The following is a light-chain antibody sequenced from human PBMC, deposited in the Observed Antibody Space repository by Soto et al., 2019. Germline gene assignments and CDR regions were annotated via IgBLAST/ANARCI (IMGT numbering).Light chain of an antibody. CDR1: SSNIGRNT. CDR3: AAWDDSLNGYV. V-gene: IGLV1-44*01. Sequence: QSVLTQPPSASGPPGQRVTISCSGSSSNIGRNTVNWYQQLPGTAPKLLIYSNNQRPSGVPDRFSGSKSGTSASLAISGLQSEDEADYYCAAWDDSLNGYVFGTGSKLTVL. J-gene: IGLJ1*01. CDR2: SNN.